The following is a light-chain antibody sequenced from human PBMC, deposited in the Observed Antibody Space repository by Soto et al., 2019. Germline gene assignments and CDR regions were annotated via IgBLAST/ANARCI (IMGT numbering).Light chain of an antibody. V-gene: IGLV2-23*01. J-gene: IGLJ1*01. Sequence: QSALTQPASVSGSPGQSITISCTGTSSDVRSSNLVSWYQQHPGKAPKLIIYEGSRRPSGVSGRFSGSKSGNTASLTISGLQAEDEADYYCCSFAGSSTFYVFGTGTKLTVL. CDR1: SSDVRSSNL. CDR3: CSFAGSSTFYV. CDR2: EGS.